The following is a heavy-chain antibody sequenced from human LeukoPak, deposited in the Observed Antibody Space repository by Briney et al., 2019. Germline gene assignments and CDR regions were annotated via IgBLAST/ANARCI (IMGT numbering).Heavy chain of an antibody. CDR3: ASQIYSSGWYRGSYFDY. CDR1: GLTVSSNY. V-gene: IGHV3-53*01. D-gene: IGHD6-19*01. CDR2: IYSGGST. J-gene: IGHJ4*02. Sequence: GGSLSLSCAPSGLTVSSNYMSCVRHPPGKGLEWVSVIYSGGSTYYADSVKGRFTISRDNSKNTLYLQMNSLRAEDTAVYYCASQIYSSGWYRGSYFDYWGQGTLVTVSS.